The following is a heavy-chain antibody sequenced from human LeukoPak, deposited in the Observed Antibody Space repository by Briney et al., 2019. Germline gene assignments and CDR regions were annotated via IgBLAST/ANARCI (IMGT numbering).Heavy chain of an antibody. D-gene: IGHD3-3*01. CDR2: ISSSSSTI. CDR3: ARGLKKSYYDFWSGYYTPVHFDY. J-gene: IGHJ4*02. Sequence: GGSLRLSCAASGFTFSSYEMNWVRQAPGKGLEWVSYISSSSSTIYYADSVKGRFTISRDNAKNSLYLQMNSLRAEDTAVYYCARGLKKSYYDFWSGYYTPVHFDYWGQGTLVTVSS. V-gene: IGHV3-48*03. CDR1: GFTFSSYE.